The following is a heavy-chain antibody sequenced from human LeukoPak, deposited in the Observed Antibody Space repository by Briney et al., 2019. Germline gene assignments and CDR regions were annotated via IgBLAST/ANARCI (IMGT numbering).Heavy chain of an antibody. Sequence: GGSLRLSCAASGFTLSDYYMSWIRQAPGKGLEWVSYISSSGSTIFYADSVKGRFTISRDNAKNSVFLQMNSLRAEDTAVYYCAREAYRPDCWGQGTLVTVSS. V-gene: IGHV3-11*01. CDR1: GFTLSDYY. D-gene: IGHD2-21*01. J-gene: IGHJ4*02. CDR3: AREAYRPDC. CDR2: ISSSGSTI.